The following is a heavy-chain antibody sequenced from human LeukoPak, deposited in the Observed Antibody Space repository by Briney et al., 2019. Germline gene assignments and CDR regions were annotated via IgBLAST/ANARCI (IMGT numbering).Heavy chain of an antibody. Sequence: ASVKVSRKASGYTSTGYYMHWVRQAPGQGLEWMGIINPSGGTTSYAQNFQGRVTMTRDTSTSTVYMELSSLRSEDTAVYYCAREIGPRQLHLWGSAFDYWGQGTLVTVSS. CDR3: AREIGPRQLHLWGSAFDY. CDR2: INPSGGTT. J-gene: IGHJ4*02. D-gene: IGHD5-18*01. V-gene: IGHV1-46*01. CDR1: GYTSTGYY.